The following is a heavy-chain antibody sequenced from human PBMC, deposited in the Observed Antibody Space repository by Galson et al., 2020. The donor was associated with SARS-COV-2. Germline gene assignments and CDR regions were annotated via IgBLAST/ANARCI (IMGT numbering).Heavy chain of an antibody. J-gene: IGHJ4*02. D-gene: IGHD1-26*01. CDR2: IYSDDDK. Sequence: SGPTLVKPTQTLTLTCSFSGFSLSITGVGVGWIRQPPGKALEWLARIYSDDDKQYNPSLKTRLTITKDTSKSQVVLTLTNMDPVDTATYYWARHCPENSGAPFDYWGQGTLVTVSS. CDR1: GFSLSITGVG. CDR3: ARHCPENSGAPFDY. V-gene: IGHV2-5*02.